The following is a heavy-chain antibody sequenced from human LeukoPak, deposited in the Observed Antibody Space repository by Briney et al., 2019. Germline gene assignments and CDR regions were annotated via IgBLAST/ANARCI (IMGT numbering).Heavy chain of an antibody. CDR1: GFTFSSYG. CDR2: IWYDGSNK. J-gene: IGHJ6*02. CDR3: ARDLKDYSDYYYGMDV. Sequence: GGSLRLSCAASGFTFSSYGMHWVRQAPGKGLEWVAVIWYDGSNKYYADSVKGRFTISRDNSKNTLYLQMNSLRAEDTAVYYCARDLKDYSDYYYGMDVWGQGTTVTVSS. D-gene: IGHD4-11*01. V-gene: IGHV3-33*01.